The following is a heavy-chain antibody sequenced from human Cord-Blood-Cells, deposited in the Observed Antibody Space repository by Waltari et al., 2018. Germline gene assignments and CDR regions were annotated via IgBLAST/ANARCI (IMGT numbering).Heavy chain of an antibody. CDR1: GGTFSSYA. V-gene: IGHV1-69*06. CDR3: ARVYYDILTGYYDAFDI. CDR2: IIPIFGTA. D-gene: IGHD3-9*01. Sequence: QVQLVQSGAEVKKPGSSVKVSCKASGGTFSSYAISWVRQAPGQGIEWMGRIIPIFGTANYAQKFQGRVTITADKSTSTAYMELSSLRSEDTAVYYCARVYYDILTGYYDAFDIWGQGTMVTVSS. J-gene: IGHJ3*02.